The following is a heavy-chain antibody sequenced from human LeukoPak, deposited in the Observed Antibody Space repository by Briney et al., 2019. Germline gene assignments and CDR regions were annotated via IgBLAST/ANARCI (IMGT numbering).Heavy chain of an antibody. J-gene: IGHJ4*02. CDR3: ARGYGSGPFYFDY. CDR2: VRNKANSYTT. CDR1: GFTFSDHY. V-gene: IGHV3-72*01. Sequence: GGSLRLSCAASGFTFSDHYMDWVRQAPGKGLEWVARVRNKANSYTTEYAASVKGRFTIARDDSKTSLFLQMNSLKTEDTAVYYCARGYGSGPFYFDYWGQGTLVTVSS. D-gene: IGHD3-10*01.